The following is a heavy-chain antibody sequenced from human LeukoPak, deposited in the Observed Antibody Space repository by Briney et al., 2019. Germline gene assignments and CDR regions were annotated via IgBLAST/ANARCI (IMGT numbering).Heavy chain of an antibody. CDR1: GFTFSSYA. CDR2: IGGSGDTT. Sequence: GGSLRLSCEASGFTFSSYAMSWVRQAPGKGLEWVSGIGGSGDTTYYADFVKGRFTISRDNSKNTLYLQMNSLRAEDTAVYYCARDSKGFDPWGQGTLVTVSS. CDR3: ARDSKGFDP. J-gene: IGHJ5*02. V-gene: IGHV3-23*01.